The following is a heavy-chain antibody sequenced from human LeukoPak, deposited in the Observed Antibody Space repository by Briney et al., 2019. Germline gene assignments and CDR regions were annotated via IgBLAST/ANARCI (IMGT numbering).Heavy chain of an antibody. CDR1: GYTFTSYD. J-gene: IGHJ3*02. D-gene: IGHD3-9*01. Sequence: ASVKVSCKASGYTFTSYDINWVRQATGQGLEWMGWMNPNSGNTGYAQKFQGRVTMTRNTSISTAYMELSSLRSEDTAVYYCARGYYDILTGYYFDAFDIWGQGTMVTVSS. CDR3: ARGYYDILTGYYFDAFDI. CDR2: MNPNSGNT. V-gene: IGHV1-8*01.